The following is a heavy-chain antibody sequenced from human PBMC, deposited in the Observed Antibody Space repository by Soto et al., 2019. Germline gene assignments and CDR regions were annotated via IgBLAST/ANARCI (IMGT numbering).Heavy chain of an antibody. J-gene: IGHJ4*02. V-gene: IGHV3-30*03. CDR2: ISYGGANN. CDR3: ARGPRSWMYTSCYTIDY. D-gene: IGHD2-2*02. Sequence: QVQLVESGGGVVQPGRSLGLTCAVSGFTFNSHAMHWVRQAPGKGLEWLAVISYGGANNYYADSVKGRFTISRDNSQNKLFLQMNSLRPEDTAVYYCARGPRSWMYTSCYTIDYWGQGTLCTFS. CDR1: GFTFNSHA.